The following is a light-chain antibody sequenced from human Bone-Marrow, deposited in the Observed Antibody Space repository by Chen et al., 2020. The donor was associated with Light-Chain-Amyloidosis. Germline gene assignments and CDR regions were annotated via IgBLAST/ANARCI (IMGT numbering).Light chain of an antibody. V-gene: IGLV3-21*02. CDR3: QVWDRSSDRPV. CDR1: NIGSTG. CDR2: DDS. J-gene: IGLJ3*02. Sequence: SYVLTQPSSVSVAPGQTATIACGGNNIGSTGEHRYQQTPGQAPRLVVYDDSDRPSGIPVRLSGANSGSTATLTSSRVEGGDEADYYCQVWDRSSDRPVFGGGTKLTVL.